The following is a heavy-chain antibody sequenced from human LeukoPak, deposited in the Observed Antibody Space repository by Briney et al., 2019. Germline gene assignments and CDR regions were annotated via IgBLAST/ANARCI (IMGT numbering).Heavy chain of an antibody. D-gene: IGHD6-13*01. CDR1: GFTVSSNY. CDR3: ARGGAESSSWAIDY. J-gene: IGHJ4*02. CDR2: IYSGGST. Sequence: GGSLRLSCAASGFTVSSNYMSWVSQAPGKGLEWVSVIYSGGSTYYADSVKGRFTISRDNSKNTLYHQMNSLRAEDTAVYYCARGGAESSSWAIDYWGQGTLVTVSS. V-gene: IGHV3-53*01.